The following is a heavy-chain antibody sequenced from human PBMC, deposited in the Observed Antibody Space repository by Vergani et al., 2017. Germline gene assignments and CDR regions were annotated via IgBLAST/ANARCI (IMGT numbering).Heavy chain of an antibody. J-gene: IGHJ4*02. CDR3: AKDSYDSSGYPDY. Sequence: EVQLVESGGVVVQPGGSLGLSCAASGFTFDDYAMHWVRQAPGKGLEWVSLISWDGGSTYYADSVKGRFTISRDNSKNSLYLQMNSLRAEDTALYYCAKDSYDSSGYPDYWGQGTLVTVSS. CDR1: GFTFDDYA. CDR2: ISWDGGST. D-gene: IGHD3-22*01. V-gene: IGHV3-43D*04.